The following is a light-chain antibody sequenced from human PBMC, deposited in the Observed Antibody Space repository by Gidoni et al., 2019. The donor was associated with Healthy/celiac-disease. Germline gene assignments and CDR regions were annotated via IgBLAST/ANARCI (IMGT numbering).Light chain of an antibody. J-gene: IGKJ1*01. CDR2: GAS. V-gene: IGKV3-20*01. CDR1: QSVSSSY. Sequence: EIVLTQSPGTLSLHPGERATLSCRASQSVSSSYLAWYQQKPGQAPRLLIYGASSRATGIPDRFGGSRSGTDFTLTISRLEPADFAVYYCQQYGSSPWTFXQXTKVEIK. CDR3: QQYGSSPWT.